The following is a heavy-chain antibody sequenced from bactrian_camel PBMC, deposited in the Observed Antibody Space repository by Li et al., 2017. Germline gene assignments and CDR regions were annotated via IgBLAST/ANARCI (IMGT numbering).Heavy chain of an antibody. CDR1: GYTYTINC. V-gene: IGHV3S53*01. CDR2: IGSDGFT. D-gene: IGHD2*01. CDR3: ATGPWLKATWDPRTQRSCTFSPARYTA. J-gene: IGHJ6*01. Sequence: HVQLVESGGGSVESGGSLRLSCTTSGYTYTINCMGWYRQFQGKGREFVSAIGSDGFTYHADSVKGRFTISQDNAKNTVFLQMNSLKPEDTAIYTCATGPWLKATWDPRTQRSCTFSPARYTAWGQGTQVTVS.